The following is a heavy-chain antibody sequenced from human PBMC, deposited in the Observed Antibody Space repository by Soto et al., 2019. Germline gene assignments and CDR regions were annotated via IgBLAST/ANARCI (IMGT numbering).Heavy chain of an antibody. J-gene: IGHJ4*02. Sequence: SETLSLACTVSGGSISSSSYYWGWIRQPPGKGLEWIGSIYYSGSTYYNPSLKSRVTISVDTSKNQFSLKLSSVTAADTAVYYCARPWVGSGSFDDWGQGTLVT. CDR1: GGSISSSSYY. V-gene: IGHV4-39*01. CDR2: IYYSGST. D-gene: IGHD3-10*01. CDR3: ARPWVGSGSFDD.